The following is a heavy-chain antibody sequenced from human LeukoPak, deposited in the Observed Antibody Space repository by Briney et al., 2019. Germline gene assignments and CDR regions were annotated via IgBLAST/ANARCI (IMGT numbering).Heavy chain of an antibody. Sequence: AGGSLRLSCAGSGFTFKSYGMHWVRQAPGKGLEWVAVISYDGSNKYYADSVKGRFTISRDNSKDTLYLQMNSLRAEDTAVYYCARRSPTQDFDYWGQGTLVTVSS. D-gene: IGHD1-26*01. J-gene: IGHJ4*02. CDR1: GFTFKSYG. CDR2: ISYDGSNK. CDR3: ARRSPTQDFDY. V-gene: IGHV3-30*03.